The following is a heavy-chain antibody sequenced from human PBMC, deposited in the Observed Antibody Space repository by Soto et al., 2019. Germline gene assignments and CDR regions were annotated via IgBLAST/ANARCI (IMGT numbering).Heavy chain of an antibody. CDR2: IYYSGST. V-gene: IGHV4-61*01. D-gene: IGHD6-6*01. CDR3: AMKYSSSSGFDY. CDR1: GGSVSSGSYY. Sequence: PSETLSLTCTVSGGSVSSGSYYWIWIRQPPGKGLEWIGYIYYSGSTNYNPSLKSRVTISVDTSKNQFSLKLSSVTAADTAVYYCAMKYSSSSGFDYWGQGTLITVSS. J-gene: IGHJ4*02.